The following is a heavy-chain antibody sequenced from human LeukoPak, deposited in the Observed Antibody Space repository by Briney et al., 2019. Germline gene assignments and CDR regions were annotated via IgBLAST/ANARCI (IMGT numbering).Heavy chain of an antibody. CDR2: IVGSSST. J-gene: IGHJ4*02. Sequence: PGGSLRLSCAASGFTFSNFAMTWVRQAPGKGLEWVSSIVGSSSTYYADSLKGRFTISRDNAKNSLYMQMNSLRAEDTAVYYCARIGAGSSRDYWGQGTLVTVSS. V-gene: IGHV3-21*01. D-gene: IGHD6-13*01. CDR1: GFTFSNFA. CDR3: ARIGAGSSRDY.